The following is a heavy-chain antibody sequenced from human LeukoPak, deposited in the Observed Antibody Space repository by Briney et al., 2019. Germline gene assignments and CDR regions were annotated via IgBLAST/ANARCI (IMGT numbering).Heavy chain of an antibody. CDR3: ARVTYYDYVWGSYRERAFDI. Sequence: SETLSLTCAVSGGSISSYYWSWIRQPQGKGLEWIGYIYYSGSTNYNPSLKSRVTISVDTSKNQFSLKLSSVTAADTAVYYCARVTYYDYVWGSYRERAFDIWGQGTMVTVSS. CDR1: GGSISSYY. J-gene: IGHJ3*02. V-gene: IGHV4-59*01. D-gene: IGHD3-16*02. CDR2: IYYSGST.